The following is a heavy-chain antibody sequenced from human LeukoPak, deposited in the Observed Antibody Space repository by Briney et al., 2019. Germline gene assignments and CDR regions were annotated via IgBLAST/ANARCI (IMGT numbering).Heavy chain of an antibody. V-gene: IGHV4-34*01. CDR1: GGSFSGYC. J-gene: IGHJ6*03. CDR3: AREVVVASSYYYYYMDV. D-gene: IGHD2-15*01. CDR2: ISHSGST. Sequence: PSETLSLTCAVYGGSFSGYCWSWIRQPPGKGLEWIGEISHSGSTNYNPSLKSRVTISVDTSKNQFSLKLSSVTAADTAVYYCAREVVVASSYYYYYMDVWGKGTTVTISS.